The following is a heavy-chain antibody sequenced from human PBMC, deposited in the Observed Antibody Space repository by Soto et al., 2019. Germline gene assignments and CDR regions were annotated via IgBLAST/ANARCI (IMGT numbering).Heavy chain of an antibody. CDR2: ISYDGTDE. D-gene: IGHD1-1*01. V-gene: IGHV3-30*03. Sequence: QVQLVESGGGVVQPGRSLRLSCAASGFSFSSYGMHWVRQAPGKGLEWVAMISYDGTDEYYAASVKGRFTIARDNSKNAVYLQMNSLRAEDRAVYYCKQPESDLNDDCDFWAEGTLVTVSS. CDR3: KQPESDLNDDCDF. CDR1: GFSFSSYG. J-gene: IGHJ4*02.